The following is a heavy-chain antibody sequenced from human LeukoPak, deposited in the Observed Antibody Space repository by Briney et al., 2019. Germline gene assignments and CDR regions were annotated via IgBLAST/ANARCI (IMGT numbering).Heavy chain of an antibody. CDR3: ARVGGTGWFDP. CDR1: GGSFSGYY. J-gene: IGHJ5*02. V-gene: IGHV4-34*01. Sequence: SETLSLTCAVYGGSFSGYYWSWIRQPPGKGLEWIGEINHSGSTNYNPSLKSRVTISVDTSKNQFSLKLSSVTAADTAVYYCARVGGTGWFDPWGPGTLVTVSS. CDR2: INHSGST. D-gene: IGHD1-1*01.